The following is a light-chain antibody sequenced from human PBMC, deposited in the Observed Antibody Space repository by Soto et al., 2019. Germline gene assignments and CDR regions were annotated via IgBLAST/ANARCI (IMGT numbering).Light chain of an antibody. CDR3: QQYHNLWT. J-gene: IGKJ1*01. Sequence: EIVLTQSPGTLSLSPGERATLSCRASQSVSNNFLAWYQHRPGQAPRLLIYDASNRATGIPARFSVSGSGTDFTLTISSLEPEEFALYYCQQYHNLWTFGQGTKVDIK. CDR2: DAS. CDR1: QSVSNNF. V-gene: IGKV3-20*01.